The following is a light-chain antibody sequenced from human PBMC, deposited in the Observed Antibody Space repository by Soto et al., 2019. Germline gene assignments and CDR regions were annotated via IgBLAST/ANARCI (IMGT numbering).Light chain of an antibody. Sequence: QSVLTPPPSVSGAPGQRVTISCTGSSSNIGAGYDVHWYQQLPGTAPKLLIYGNSNRPSGVPDRFSGSKSGTSASLAITGLQAEDEADYYCQSYDSSLSGPSFGGGTKLTVL. CDR2: GNS. V-gene: IGLV1-40*01. J-gene: IGLJ2*01. CDR3: QSYDSSLSGPS. CDR1: SSNIGAGYD.